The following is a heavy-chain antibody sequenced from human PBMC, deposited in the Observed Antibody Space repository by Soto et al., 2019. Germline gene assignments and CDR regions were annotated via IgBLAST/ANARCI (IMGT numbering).Heavy chain of an antibody. CDR2: ISTDKGGT. Sequence: QVQLVQSGAEVKKPGASVKVSCKASGYTFTTYGISWVRQAPGQGLEWMGWISTDKGGTNYAQKLQGRVTMSTDTSTSTAYKELRGLRSDDTAIYFCARDRGGKDWWGQGTLVTVSS. D-gene: IGHD3-16*01. CDR3: ARDRGGKDW. J-gene: IGHJ4*02. V-gene: IGHV1-18*01. CDR1: GYTFTTYG.